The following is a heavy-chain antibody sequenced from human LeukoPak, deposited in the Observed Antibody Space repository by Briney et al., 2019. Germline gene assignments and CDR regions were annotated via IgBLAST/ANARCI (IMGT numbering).Heavy chain of an antibody. CDR3: ARVYDFWSGYYRSNYYYYMDV. Sequence: GGSLRLSCAASGSTFSSYSMNWVRQAPGKGLEWVSSISSSSSYIYYADSVKGRFTISRDNAKNSLYLQMNSLRAEDTAVYYCARVYDFWSGYYRSNYYYYMDVWGKGTTVTVSS. D-gene: IGHD3-3*01. CDR2: ISSSSSYI. CDR1: GSTFSSYS. J-gene: IGHJ6*03. V-gene: IGHV3-21*01.